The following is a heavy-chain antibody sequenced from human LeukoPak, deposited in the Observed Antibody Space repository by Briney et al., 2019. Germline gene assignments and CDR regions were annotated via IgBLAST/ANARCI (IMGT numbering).Heavy chain of an antibody. J-gene: IGHJ4*02. CDR2: IYHSGST. CDR1: GGSISSGGYS. Sequence: SSETLSLTCAVSGGSISSGGYSWSWIRQPPGKGLEWIGYIYHSGSTYYNPSLKSRVTISVDRSKNQFSLKLSSVTAADTAVYYCARGPPYDYVWGAIDYWGQGTLVTVSS. V-gene: IGHV4-30-2*01. CDR3: ARGPPYDYVWGAIDY. D-gene: IGHD3-16*01.